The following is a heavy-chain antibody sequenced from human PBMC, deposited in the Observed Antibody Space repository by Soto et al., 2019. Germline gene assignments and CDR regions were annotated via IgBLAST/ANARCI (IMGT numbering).Heavy chain of an antibody. V-gene: IGHV1-8*01. CDR2: MNPNSGNT. D-gene: IGHD2-15*01. CDR1: GYTFTSYD. CDR3: ARGGCSGGSCYSEAYYYYGMDV. J-gene: IGHJ6*02. Sequence: ASVKVSCKASGYTFTSYDINWVRQATGQGLEWMGWMNPNSGNTGYAQKFQGRVTMTRNTSISTAYMELSSLRSEDTAVYYCARGGCSGGSCYSEAYYYYGMDVWGQGTTVTVS.